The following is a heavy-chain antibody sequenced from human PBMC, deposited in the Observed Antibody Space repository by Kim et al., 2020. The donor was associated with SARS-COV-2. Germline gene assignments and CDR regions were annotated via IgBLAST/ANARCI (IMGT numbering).Heavy chain of an antibody. CDR2: INPNSGGT. CDR3: ARTEWGYYFDY. J-gene: IGHJ4*02. CDR1: GYTFTGYY. Sequence: ASVKVSCKASGYTFTGYYMHWVRQAPGQGLEWMGWINPNSGGTNYAQTFQGRVTMTRDTSISTAYMELSRLRSDDTAVYYCARTEWGYYFDYWGQGTLVTVSS. V-gene: IGHV1-2*02. D-gene: IGHD3-16*01.